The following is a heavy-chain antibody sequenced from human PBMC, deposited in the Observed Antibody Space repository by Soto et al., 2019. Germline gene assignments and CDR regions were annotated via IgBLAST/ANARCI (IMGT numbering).Heavy chain of an antibody. CDR2: IYYSGST. Sequence: SETLSLTCTVSGGSISSSSYYWGWIRQPPGKGLERIGSIYYSGSTYYNPSLKSRVTISVDTSKNQFSLKLSSVTAADTAVYYCARSEWFGELLLLLRYWGQGTLVTVSS. J-gene: IGHJ4*02. CDR3: ARSEWFGELLLLLRY. D-gene: IGHD3-10*01. CDR1: GGSISSSSYY. V-gene: IGHV4-39*01.